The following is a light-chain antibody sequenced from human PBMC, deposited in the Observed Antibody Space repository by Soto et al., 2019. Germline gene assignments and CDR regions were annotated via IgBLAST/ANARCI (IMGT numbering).Light chain of an antibody. CDR3: SSYTRSSNYV. Sequence: QSVLTQPASVSGSPGQSITISCTGTSSDVGGYNYVSWYQQHPGKAPKLMIYEVSNRPSGVSNRFSGSKSGNTASLTISGLQAEDEAHYYCSSYTRSSNYVFGTGTKVTV. CDR2: EVS. CDR1: SSDVGGYNY. V-gene: IGLV2-14*01. J-gene: IGLJ1*01.